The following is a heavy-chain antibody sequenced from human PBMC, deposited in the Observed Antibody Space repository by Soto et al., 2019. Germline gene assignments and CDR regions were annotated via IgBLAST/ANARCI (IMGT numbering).Heavy chain of an antibody. J-gene: IGHJ4*02. CDR1: GGTFSSYA. D-gene: IGHD6-19*01. CDR3: VSVVAIPGCPDN. CDR2: IVPIVDTS. Sequence: QVQLVQSGAEVRQPASSVKVSCKTSGGTFSSYAISWVRQAPGQGLEWMGGIVPIVDTSTYAQKFQGRVTITADESRSTAYMELSRLRSDDTAIYYCVSVVAIPGCPDNWGQGTLVTVCS. V-gene: IGHV1-69*12.